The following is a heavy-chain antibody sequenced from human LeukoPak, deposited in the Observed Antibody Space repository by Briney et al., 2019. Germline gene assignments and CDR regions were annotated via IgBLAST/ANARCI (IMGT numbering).Heavy chain of an antibody. Sequence: SETLSLTCSVSGGSITTTTSYWGWSRQPPGKGLEWIGSVYHSGGTYYTPSLKSRLTISVDTSKNQFSLKLRSVAATDTAVYYCARLSAWWLADYWGQGIQVTVSS. D-gene: IGHD2-15*01. V-gene: IGHV4-39*01. CDR1: GGSITTTTSY. J-gene: IGHJ4*02. CDR3: ARLSAWWLADY. CDR2: VYHSGGT.